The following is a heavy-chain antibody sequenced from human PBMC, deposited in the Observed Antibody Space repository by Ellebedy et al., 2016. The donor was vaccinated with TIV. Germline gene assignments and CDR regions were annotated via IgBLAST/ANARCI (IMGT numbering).Heavy chain of an antibody. CDR2: IRRKIDGGTT. Sequence: GESLKISXIVSGFILGDYATRWFRQAPGKGLEWVGFIRRKIDGGTTEYAASVKGRFTISRDESKNIAYLQMNSLKTEDTGVYYCGREVPMTTVTNWGQGTLVTVSS. V-gene: IGHV3-49*03. D-gene: IGHD4-17*01. J-gene: IGHJ4*02. CDR1: GFILGDYA. CDR3: GREVPMTTVTN.